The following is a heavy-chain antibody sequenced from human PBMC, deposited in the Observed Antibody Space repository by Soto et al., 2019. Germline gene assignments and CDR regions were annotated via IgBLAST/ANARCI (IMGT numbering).Heavy chain of an antibody. D-gene: IGHD2-2*01. Sequence: ASVKVSCKASGYTFTSYGISWVRQAPGQGLEWMGWISAYNGNTNYAQKLQGRVTMTTDTSTSTAYMELRSLRSDDTAVYYCARDRYRYQEDNWFDPWGQGTLVTVSS. CDR2: ISAYNGNT. J-gene: IGHJ5*02. V-gene: IGHV1-18*01. CDR1: GYTFTSYG. CDR3: ARDRYRYQEDNWFDP.